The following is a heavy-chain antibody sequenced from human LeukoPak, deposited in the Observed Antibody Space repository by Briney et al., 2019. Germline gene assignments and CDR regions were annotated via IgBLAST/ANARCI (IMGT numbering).Heavy chain of an antibody. CDR3: ARGRTGGYYDSSLVFGDY. CDR2: MNHSGST. CDR1: GEPFSGCH. D-gene: IGHD3-22*01. V-gene: IGHV4-34*01. Sequence: PSETLSLTCAVYGEPFSGCHWSWLRQPPGKGLEWLGEMNHSGSTNYNPSLKSRVTISVDTSKTQFSLKLSSVTAADTAVNYCARGRTGGYYDSSLVFGDYWGQGTLVTVSS. J-gene: IGHJ4*02.